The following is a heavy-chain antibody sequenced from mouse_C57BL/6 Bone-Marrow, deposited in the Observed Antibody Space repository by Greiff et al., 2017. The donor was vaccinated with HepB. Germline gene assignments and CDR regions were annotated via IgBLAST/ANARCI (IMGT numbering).Heavy chain of an antibody. J-gene: IGHJ3*01. CDR1: GYTFTSYG. V-gene: IGHV1-81*01. D-gene: IGHD2-4*01. CDR2: IYPRSGNT. CDR3: ARGYDYDFAY. Sequence: VHLVESGAELARPGASVKLSCKASGYTFTSYGISCVKQRTGQGLEWIGEIYPRSGNTYYNEKFKGKATLTADKSSSTAYMELRSLTSEDSAVYFCARGYDYDFAYWGQGTLVTVSA.